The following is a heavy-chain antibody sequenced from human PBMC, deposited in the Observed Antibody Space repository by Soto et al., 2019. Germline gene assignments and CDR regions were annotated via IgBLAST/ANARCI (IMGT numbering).Heavy chain of an antibody. D-gene: IGHD2-15*01. Sequence: EVQLVESGGGLIQPGGSLRLSCAASGFTVSSNYMSWVRQAPGKGLEWVSVIYSGGSTYYADSVKGRFTISRDKSKNTLYLQRNSLRAEDTAVYYCARDFVVVAAAGRGSYYYYGMDVWGKGTTVTVSS. CDR1: GFTVSSNY. CDR3: ARDFVVVAAAGRGSYYYYGMDV. J-gene: IGHJ6*04. CDR2: IYSGGST. V-gene: IGHV3-53*01.